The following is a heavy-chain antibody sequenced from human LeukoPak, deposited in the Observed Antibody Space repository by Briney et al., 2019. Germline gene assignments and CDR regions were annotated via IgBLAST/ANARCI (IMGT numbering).Heavy chain of an antibody. CDR3: ARGNRDFDS. CDR1: GDSVSTNSAA. J-gene: IGHJ5*01. D-gene: IGHD2-21*02. CDR2: TYYRSKWYH. V-gene: IGHV6-1*01. Sequence: SQTLSLTCAISGDSVSTNSAAWNWIRQSTSRGLEWLGRTYYRSKWYHDYAPSVQSRITINPDTSKNQFSLHLNSVTPEDTAVYYCARGNRDFDSWGQGTLTTVSS.